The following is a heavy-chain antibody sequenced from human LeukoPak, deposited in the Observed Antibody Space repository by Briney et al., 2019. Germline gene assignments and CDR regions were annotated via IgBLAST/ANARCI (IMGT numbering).Heavy chain of an antibody. V-gene: IGHV1-69*13. CDR1: GGTFSSYA. CDR3: ARDKGIQLWLGSYYYYGMDV. J-gene: IGHJ6*02. Sequence: SVKVSCKASGGTFSSYAISWVRRAPGQGLEWMGGIIPIFGTANYAQKFQGRVTITADESTSTAYMELSSLRSEDTAVYYCARDKGIQLWLGSYYYYGMDVWGQGTTVTVSS. D-gene: IGHD5-18*01. CDR2: IIPIFGTA.